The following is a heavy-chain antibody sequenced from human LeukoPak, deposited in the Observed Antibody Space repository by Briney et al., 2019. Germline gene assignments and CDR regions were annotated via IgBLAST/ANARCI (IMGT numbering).Heavy chain of an antibody. J-gene: IGHJ4*02. Sequence: DPGRSLRLSCAASGFTFSSYGMHWVRQAPGKGLEWVAVISYDGSNKYYADSVKGRFTISRDNSKNTLYLQMNSLRAEDTAVYYCAKFRGGNIRSFDYWGQGTLVTVSS. CDR2: ISYDGSNK. CDR1: GFTFSSYG. V-gene: IGHV3-30*18. D-gene: IGHD4-23*01. CDR3: AKFRGGNIRSFDY.